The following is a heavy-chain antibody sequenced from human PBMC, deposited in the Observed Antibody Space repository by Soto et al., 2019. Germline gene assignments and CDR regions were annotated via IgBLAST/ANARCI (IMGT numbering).Heavy chain of an antibody. CDR2: IYYTGTT. V-gene: IGHV4-59*01. D-gene: IGHD3-16*01. J-gene: IGHJ4*02. Sequence: PSETLSLTCTVSGDSISTYYWTWVRQPPGKGLEWIGYIYYTGTTNYNPSLQSRVTISIDRSKNQFSLRLTSVTAADTAVYYCALGRVTRVDYWGPRTLVTVSS. CDR3: ALGRVTRVDY. CDR1: GDSISTYY.